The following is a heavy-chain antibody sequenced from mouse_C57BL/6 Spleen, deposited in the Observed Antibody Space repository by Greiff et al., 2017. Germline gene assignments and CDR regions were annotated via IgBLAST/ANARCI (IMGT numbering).Heavy chain of an antibody. V-gene: IGHV1-9*01. D-gene: IGHD1-1*01. CDR1: GYTFTGYW. CDR2: ILPGSGST. J-gene: IGHJ2*01. Sequence: VQLQQSGAELMKPGASVKLSCKATGYTFTGYWIEWVKQRPGHGLEWSGEILPGSGSTNYKAKFKGKATFTADTTSNTAYLQLSSLTTEDSAISSCARSKVITTARFDYWGQGTTLTVSS. CDR3: ARSKVITTARFDY.